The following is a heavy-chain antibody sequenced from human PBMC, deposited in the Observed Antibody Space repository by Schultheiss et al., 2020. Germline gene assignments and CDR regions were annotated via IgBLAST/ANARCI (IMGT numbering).Heavy chain of an antibody. CDR2: IYYSGST. D-gene: IGHD5-24*01. CDR1: GGSISSGSYY. Sequence: SQTLSLTCTVSGGSISSGSYYWSWIRQPPGKGLEWIGYIYYSGSTYYNPSLKSRVTISVDTSKNQFSLKLSSVTAADTAVYYCARRDGTLNAFDIWGQGTMVTVSS. J-gene: IGHJ3*02. CDR3: ARRDGTLNAFDI. V-gene: IGHV4-61*01.